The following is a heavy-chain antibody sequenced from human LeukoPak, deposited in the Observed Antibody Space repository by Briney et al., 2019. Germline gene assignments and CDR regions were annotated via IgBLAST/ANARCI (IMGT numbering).Heavy chain of an antibody. CDR1: GGSFSGYY. CDR2: INHSGST. J-gene: IGHJ4*02. D-gene: IGHD6-13*01. Sequence: SETLSLTCAVYGGSFSGYYWSWIRQPPGKGLEWIGEINHSGSTNYNPSLKSRVTISVDTSKNQFSLKLSSVTAADTAVYYCARAGDSSSWCYFDYWGQGTLVTVSS. V-gene: IGHV4-34*01. CDR3: ARAGDSSSWCYFDY.